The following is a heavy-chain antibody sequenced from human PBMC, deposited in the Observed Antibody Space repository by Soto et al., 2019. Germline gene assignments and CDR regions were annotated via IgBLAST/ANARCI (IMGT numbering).Heavy chain of an antibody. CDR2: ISAYNGNT. CDR3: ARVETMITLLYGMDV. J-gene: IGHJ6*02. D-gene: IGHD3-16*01. V-gene: IGHV1-18*01. Sequence: ASVNVSCKASGYTFTSYGISWVRQAPGQGLEWMGWISAYNGNTNYAQKLQGRVTMTTDTSTSTAYMELRSLRPDDTAVYYCARVETMITLLYGMDVWSQGTTVTVSS. CDR1: GYTFTSYG.